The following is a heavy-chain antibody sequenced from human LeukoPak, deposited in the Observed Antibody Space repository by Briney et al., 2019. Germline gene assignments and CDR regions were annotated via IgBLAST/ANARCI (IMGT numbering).Heavy chain of an antibody. J-gene: IGHJ4*02. D-gene: IGHD2-21*01. CDR2: ISGSGGST. V-gene: IGHV3-23*01. CDR3: AKFLPTHIVVANYYFDY. Sequence: GGSLRLSCAASGFTFSSYAMSWVRQAPGKGLEWVSAISGSGGSTYYADSVKGRFTISRDNSENTLYLQMNSLRAEDTAVYYCAKFLPTHIVVANYYFDYWGQGTLVTVSS. CDR1: GFTFSSYA.